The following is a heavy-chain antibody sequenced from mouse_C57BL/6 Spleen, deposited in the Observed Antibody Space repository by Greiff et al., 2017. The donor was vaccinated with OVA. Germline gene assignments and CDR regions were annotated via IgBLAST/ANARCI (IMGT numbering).Heavy chain of an antibody. D-gene: IGHD1-1*01. CDR3: ASHYYGSSYGFAD. V-gene: IGHV1-55*01. CDR2: IYPGSGST. Sequence: QVHVKQSGAELVKPGASVKMSCKASGYTFTSYWITWVKQRPGQGLEWIGDIYPGSGSTNYNEKFKSKATLTVDTSSSTAYMQLSSLTSEDSAVYYCASHYYGSSYGFADWGQGTLVTVSA. CDR1: GYTFTSYW. J-gene: IGHJ3*01.